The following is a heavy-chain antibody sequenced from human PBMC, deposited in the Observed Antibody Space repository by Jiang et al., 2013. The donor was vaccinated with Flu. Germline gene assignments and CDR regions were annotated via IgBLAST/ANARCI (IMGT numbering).Heavy chain of an antibody. J-gene: IGHJ5*02. V-gene: IGHV5-51*01. D-gene: IGHD3-3*01. CDR2: IYPGDSDT. CDR1: GYSFTSYW. Sequence: SLKISCKGSGYSFTSYWIGWVRQMPGKGLEWMGIIYPGDSDTRYSPSFQGQVTISADKSINTAYLQWSSLKASDTAMYYCARHGGVGFFGVVFNWFDPWGQGTLVTVSS. CDR3: ARHGGVGFFGVVFNWFDP.